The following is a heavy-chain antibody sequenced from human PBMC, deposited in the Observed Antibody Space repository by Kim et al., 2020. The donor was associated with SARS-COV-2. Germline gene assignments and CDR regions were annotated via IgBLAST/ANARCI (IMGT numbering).Heavy chain of an antibody. CDR1: GYSFTSYW. Sequence: GESLKISCKGSGYSFTSYWISWVRQMPGKGLEWMGRIDPSDSYTNYSPSFQGHVTISADKSISTAYLQWSSLKASDTAMYYCALPGWTSQDAFDIWGQGTMVTVSS. CDR3: ALPGWTSQDAFDI. V-gene: IGHV5-10-1*01. CDR2: IDPSDSYT. D-gene: IGHD2-2*01. J-gene: IGHJ3*02.